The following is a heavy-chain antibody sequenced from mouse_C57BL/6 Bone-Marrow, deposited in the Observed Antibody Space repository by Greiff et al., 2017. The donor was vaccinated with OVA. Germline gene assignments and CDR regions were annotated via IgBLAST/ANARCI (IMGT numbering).Heavy chain of an antibody. Sequence: VKLMESGPGLVQPSQSLSITCTVSGFSLTSYGVHWVRQSPGKGLEWLGVIWSGGSTDYNAAFISRLSISKDNSKSQVFFKMNSLQADDTAIYYCARSDSSGYPYYFDYWGQGTTLTVSS. CDR2: IWSGGST. D-gene: IGHD3-2*02. CDR3: ARSDSSGYPYYFDY. V-gene: IGHV2-2*01. J-gene: IGHJ2*01. CDR1: GFSLTSYG.